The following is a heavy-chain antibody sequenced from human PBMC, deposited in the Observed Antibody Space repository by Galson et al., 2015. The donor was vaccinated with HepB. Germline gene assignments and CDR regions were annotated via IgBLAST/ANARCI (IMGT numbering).Heavy chain of an antibody. D-gene: IGHD2-21*01. CDR1: SGSFTNYD. V-gene: IGHV4-34*07. Sequence: ETLSLTCGVSSGSFTNYDWNWVRQAPDKGPEWSGKVNRSGSANVNPTLQSRVTITRDPSKSQFSLRLSAITAADTAMSYCVAGPFGPRIQFWYSLVYLQHWGRGTQVIVSS. CDR3: VAGPFGPRIQFWYSLVYLQH. CDR2: VNRSGSA. J-gene: IGHJ1*01.